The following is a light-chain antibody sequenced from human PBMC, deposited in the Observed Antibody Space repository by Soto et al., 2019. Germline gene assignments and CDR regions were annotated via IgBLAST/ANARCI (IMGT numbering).Light chain of an antibody. CDR2: LGS. CDR1: QSLLHSNGYNY. CDR3: MQALQIRVE. V-gene: IGKV2-28*01. J-gene: IGKJ1*01. Sequence: DSVMTQFPLSLSVTPGEPASISCRSSQSLLHSNGYNYVDWYVQKPGQSPQLLIYLGSNRASGVPDRFSGSGSCTDFTLKISRVEAEDVGVYYCMQALQIRVEFGQGTKVEIK.